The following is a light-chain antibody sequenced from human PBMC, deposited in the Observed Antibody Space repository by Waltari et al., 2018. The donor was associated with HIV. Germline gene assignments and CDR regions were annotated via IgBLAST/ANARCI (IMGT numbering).Light chain of an antibody. CDR3: QAWDSSTVI. Sequence: SYELTQPTSVSVSPGPTASITCSGGTLGEKYACWYQQRPGQSPVLGSYQYTKRPAGIRERFSGSNTGNTATLTISGTQAMDEADYDGQAWDSSTVIFGGGTKLTVL. V-gene: IGLV3-1*01. J-gene: IGLJ2*01. CDR2: QYT. CDR1: TLGEKY.